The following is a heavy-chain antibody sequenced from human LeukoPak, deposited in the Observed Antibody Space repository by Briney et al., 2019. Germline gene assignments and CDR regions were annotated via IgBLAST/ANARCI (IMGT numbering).Heavy chain of an antibody. J-gene: IGHJ4*02. CDR1: GFTFSNAW. Sequence: PGGSLRLSCAASGFTFSNAWMSWVRQAPGKGLEWVGRIKSKTDGGTTDYAAPVKGRFTISKDDSKNTLYLQVNSLKTEDTAVYYCTTVPYYYDNSGYYHGVFDYWGQGTLVTVPS. D-gene: IGHD3-22*01. V-gene: IGHV3-15*01. CDR2: IKSKTDGGTT. CDR3: TTVPYYYDNSGYYHGVFDY.